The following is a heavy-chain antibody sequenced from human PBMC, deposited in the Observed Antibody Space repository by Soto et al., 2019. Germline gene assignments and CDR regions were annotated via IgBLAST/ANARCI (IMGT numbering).Heavy chain of an antibody. CDR2: VTSSASST. V-gene: IGHV3-23*01. J-gene: IGHJ3*01. CDR1: GFTFSSFA. D-gene: IGHD1-26*01. Sequence: GQLLESGGGMVQPGGSLRLSCAASGFTFSSFAMNWVRLPPGRGLEWVAAVTSSASSTHYADSVKGRFTISRDNSKNTLYLQMNSLIADDTAVYYCAKGGAVLLDPFDVWGQGTMVTVSS. CDR3: AKGGAVLLDPFDV.